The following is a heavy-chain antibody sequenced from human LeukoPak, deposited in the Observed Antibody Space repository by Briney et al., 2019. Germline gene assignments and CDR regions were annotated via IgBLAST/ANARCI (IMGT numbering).Heavy chain of an antibody. D-gene: IGHD6-19*01. CDR1: GVSIRSHY. V-gene: IGHV4-59*11. J-gene: IGHJ2*01. CDR3: ARARHNIHNGWAWYFDL. CDR2: IYYSGST. Sequence: PSETLSLTCTVSGVSIRSHYWSWIRQPPGKGLEWIGYIYYSGSTNYNPSLKSRVTISVDTSKNQFSLKLSSVTPEDTAVYYCARARHNIHNGWAWYFDLWGRGTLVTVSS.